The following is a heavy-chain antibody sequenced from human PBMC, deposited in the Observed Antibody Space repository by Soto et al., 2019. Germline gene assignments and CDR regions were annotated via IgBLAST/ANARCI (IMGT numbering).Heavy chain of an antibody. D-gene: IGHD5-18*01. CDR3: AKDPRWIQLNDAFDI. Sequence: GGSLRLSCAASGFTFRNYGMNWVRQAPGKGLEWVSYIGIGSSTKYYADSVKGRFTISRDNAKNSLYLQMNSLRAEDTAVYYCAKDPRWIQLNDAFDIWGQGTMVTVSS. CDR2: IGIGSSTK. J-gene: IGHJ3*02. V-gene: IGHV3-48*01. CDR1: GFTFRNYG.